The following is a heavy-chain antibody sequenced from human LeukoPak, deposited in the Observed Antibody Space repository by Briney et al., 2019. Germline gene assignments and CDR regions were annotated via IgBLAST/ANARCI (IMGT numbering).Heavy chain of an antibody. V-gene: IGHV3-23*01. D-gene: IGHD5-18*01. J-gene: IGHJ4*02. CDR3: AKFRGYSYGYFDY. CDR2: ISGSGGST. CDR1: GFTFSSYA. Sequence: PGGSLRLSCTASGFTFSSYATSWVRQAPGKGLEWVSAISGSGGSTYYADSVKGRFTISRDNSKNTLYLQMNSLRAEDTAVYYCAKFRGYSYGYFDYWGQGTLVTVSS.